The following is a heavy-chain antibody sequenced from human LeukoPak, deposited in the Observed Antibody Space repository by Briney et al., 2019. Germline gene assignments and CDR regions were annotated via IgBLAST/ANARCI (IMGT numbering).Heavy chain of an antibody. CDR2: IIPIFGTA. D-gene: IGHD6-13*01. CDR3: ARRGYSSSWYEDY. Sequence: AASVKVSCKASGGTFSSYAISWVRQAPGQGLEWMGGIIPIFGTANYAQKFQGRVTITADESTSTAYMELSSLRSEDTAVYYCARRGYSSSWYEDYWGQGTLVTVSS. CDR1: GGTFSSYA. V-gene: IGHV1-69*13. J-gene: IGHJ4*02.